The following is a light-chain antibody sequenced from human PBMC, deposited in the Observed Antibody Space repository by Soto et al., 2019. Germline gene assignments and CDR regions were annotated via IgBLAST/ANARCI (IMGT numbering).Light chain of an antibody. Sequence: QSALTQPASVSGSPGQSITISCTGTSSDVGGYNYVYWYQQHPGKAPKLMIYDVSTRPSGVSNRFSGSKSGNTASLTISGLQAEDEADYYCSSYTSSSTPRYVFGTGTKLTVL. V-gene: IGLV2-14*01. CDR1: SSDVGGYNY. CDR2: DVS. J-gene: IGLJ1*01. CDR3: SSYTSSSTPRYV.